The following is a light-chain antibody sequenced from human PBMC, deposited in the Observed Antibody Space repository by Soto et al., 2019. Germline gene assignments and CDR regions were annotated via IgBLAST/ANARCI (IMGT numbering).Light chain of an antibody. CDR1: SSNIGRNN. Sequence: QSVLTQPPSASGTPGQRVTISCSGSSSNIGRNNVFWYQQLHGAAPTLLIYRDNKRPSGVPARFSGSNSSTSASLSISGLGSEDEADYDYAAWDYGLGGRYVFGTGTKLTVL. V-gene: IGLV1-47*01. J-gene: IGLJ1*01. CDR3: AAWDYGLGGRYV. CDR2: RDN.